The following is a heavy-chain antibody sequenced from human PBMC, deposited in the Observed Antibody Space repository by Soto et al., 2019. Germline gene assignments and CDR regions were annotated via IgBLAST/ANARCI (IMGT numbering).Heavy chain of an antibody. Sequence: QVHLVESGGGVVQPGRSLRLSCAASGFSFSTYGMHWVRQAPGTGLEWVVFISNDGSNKYYADSVKGRFTISRDNAKNTLYLQMNSLRAEHTAVYYCAKGFGHYRAFAYWGQGTLVSFAS. V-gene: IGHV3-30*18. CDR2: ISNDGSNK. CDR3: AKGFGHYRAFAY. J-gene: IGHJ4*02. CDR1: GFSFSTYG. D-gene: IGHD3-16*01.